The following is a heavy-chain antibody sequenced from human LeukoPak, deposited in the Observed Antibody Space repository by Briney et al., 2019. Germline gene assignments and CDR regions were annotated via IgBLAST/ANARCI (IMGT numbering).Heavy chain of an antibody. CDR3: AREVVVASYYYYYMDV. CDR2: IYSGGST. Sequence: GSLRLSCAASGFTVSSNYMSWVRQAPGKGLEWVSVIYSGGSTYYADSVKGRFTISRDNSKNTLYLQMNSLRAEDTAVYYCAREVVVASYYYYYMDVWGKGTTVTISS. CDR1: GFTVSSNY. V-gene: IGHV3-53*01. D-gene: IGHD2-15*01. J-gene: IGHJ6*03.